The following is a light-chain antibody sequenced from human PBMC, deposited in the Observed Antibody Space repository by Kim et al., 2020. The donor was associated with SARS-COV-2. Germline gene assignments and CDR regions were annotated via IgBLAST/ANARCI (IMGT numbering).Light chain of an antibody. CDR1: QSVSSN. J-gene: IGKJ5*01. CDR3: QQYNNWPIT. CDR2: GAS. V-gene: IGKV3-15*01. Sequence: VSPGERATLSGRASQSVSSNLAWYQQKPGQAPRLLIYGASTRATGIPARFSGSGSGTEFTLTISSLQSEDFAVYYCQQYNNWPITFGQGTRLEIK.